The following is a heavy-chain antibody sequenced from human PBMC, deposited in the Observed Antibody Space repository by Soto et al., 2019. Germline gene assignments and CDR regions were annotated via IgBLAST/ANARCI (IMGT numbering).Heavy chain of an antibody. Sequence: GGSLRLSCSASGFTFSSYAMHWVRQAPGKGLEYVSAISSNGGSTYYADSVKGRFTISRDNSKNTLYLQMSSLRAEDAAVYYCVGADCYGSGSYYYGGDYWGQGTLVTVSS. V-gene: IGHV3-64D*09. CDR1: GFTFSSYA. CDR2: ISSNGGST. J-gene: IGHJ4*02. D-gene: IGHD3-10*01. CDR3: VGADCYGSGSYYYGGDY.